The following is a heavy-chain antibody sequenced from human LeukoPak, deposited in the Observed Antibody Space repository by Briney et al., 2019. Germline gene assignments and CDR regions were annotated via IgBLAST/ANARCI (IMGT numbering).Heavy chain of an antibody. CDR2: ISNSGTTI. D-gene: IGHD1-26*01. CDR1: GFTFSSYE. Sequence: PSGSLPLSCAASGFTFSSYEMNWVRQAPGKGLEWVSYISNSGTTIYYADSVKGRFTISRDNAKSSLYLQMSSLRAGDTAVYYCARGENFLSGPYLRAFDYWGQGTLVTVSS. V-gene: IGHV3-48*03. CDR3: ARGENFLSGPYLRAFDY. J-gene: IGHJ4*02.